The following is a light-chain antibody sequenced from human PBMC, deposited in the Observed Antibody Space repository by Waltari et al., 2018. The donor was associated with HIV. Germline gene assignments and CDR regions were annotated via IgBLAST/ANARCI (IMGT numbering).Light chain of an antibody. J-gene: IGKJ1*01. Sequence: DIAMHKSPDSLAGSPGEPAHISCRASQSLLHPNGQNYLDWYIQRPGQAPELLIYLGSRRASGVPDRIAGSGSGTDFILQISRVEPEDVGVYYCMHGQQTPVFGQGTKVEVK. CDR3: MHGQQTPV. CDR2: LGS. CDR1: QSLLHPNGQNY. V-gene: IGKV2-28*01.